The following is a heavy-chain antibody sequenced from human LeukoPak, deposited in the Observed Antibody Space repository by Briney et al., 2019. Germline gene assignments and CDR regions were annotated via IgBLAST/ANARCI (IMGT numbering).Heavy chain of an antibody. V-gene: IGHV1-46*01. J-gene: IGHJ4*02. CDR1: GYTFTSYY. CDR2: INPSGGST. Sequence: ASVKVSCKASGYTFTSYYMHWVRQAPGQGLEWMGIINPSGGSTSYAQKFQGRVTMTRDTSTSTVYMELSSLRSEDTAVYYCASAYYYDSSGYYRDPGFGYWGQGTLVTVSS. CDR3: ASAYYYDSSGYYRDPGFGY. D-gene: IGHD3-22*01.